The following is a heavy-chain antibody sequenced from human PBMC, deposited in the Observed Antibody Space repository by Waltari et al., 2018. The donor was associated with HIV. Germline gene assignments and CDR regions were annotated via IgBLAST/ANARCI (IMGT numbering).Heavy chain of an antibody. J-gene: IGHJ4*02. D-gene: IGHD3-10*01. V-gene: IGHV3-9*01. CDR2: ISWNSDST. CDR3: TKAESFFHPPDY. Sequence: EVQLVESGGGLVQPGRSMWLSCAASGFTLDDHAMHWVRQVSGKGLEWVSGISWNSDSTGYADSVKGRFTISRDNAKTSLYLQMNSLRTEDTALYYCTKAESFFHPPDYWGQGTLVTVSS. CDR1: GFTLDDHA.